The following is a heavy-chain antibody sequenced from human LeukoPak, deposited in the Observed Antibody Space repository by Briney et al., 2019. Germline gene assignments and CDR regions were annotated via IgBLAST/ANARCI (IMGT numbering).Heavy chain of an antibody. V-gene: IGHV3-53*01. CDR2: LYSGGST. Sequence: GGSLRLSCAASGFTVSTNYMSWVRQAPGKGLEWVSVLYSGGSTYYVGSVKGRFTISRDNSRNTVFLQMNSLRAEDTAVYYCARRRELLRGAFDMWGQGTMVTVSS. CDR1: GFTVSTNY. CDR3: ARRRELLRGAFDM. J-gene: IGHJ3*02. D-gene: IGHD1-7*01.